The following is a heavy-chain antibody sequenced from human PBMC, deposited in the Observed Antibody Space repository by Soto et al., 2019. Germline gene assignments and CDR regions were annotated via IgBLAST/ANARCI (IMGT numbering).Heavy chain of an antibody. J-gene: IGHJ4*02. CDR3: VRDHGLTTGPGTGYFDY. V-gene: IGHV3-30*03. CDR1: GFSFSTHA. D-gene: IGHD6-13*01. CDR2: ISFDGGIK. Sequence: QVQLVESGGGVVQPGRSLRLSCAATGFSFSTHAMYWVRQAPGKGLEWVAVISFDGGIKYYADAVKGRFTISGDNSKNTVFLQTNSLRPEDTAVYFCVRDHGLTTGPGTGYFDYWGQGALVTVSS.